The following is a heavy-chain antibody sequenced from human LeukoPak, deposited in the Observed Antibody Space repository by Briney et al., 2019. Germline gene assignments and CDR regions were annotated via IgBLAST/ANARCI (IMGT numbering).Heavy chain of an antibody. CDR2: INNYNNNT. CDR1: GYTFTSYG. J-gene: IGHJ4*02. V-gene: IGHV1-18*01. Sequence: ASVKVSCKASGYTFTSYGISWVRQAPGQGLEWMGWINNYNNNTNYVQEFQGRVTMTTDTSTNTAYMELRSLRSDDTAVYYCARRGLDYWGQGTLVTVSS. D-gene: IGHD3-10*01. CDR3: ARRGLDY.